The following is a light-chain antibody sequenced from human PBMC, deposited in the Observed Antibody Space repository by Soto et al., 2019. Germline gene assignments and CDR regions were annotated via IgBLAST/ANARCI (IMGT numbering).Light chain of an antibody. J-gene: IGLJ2*01. V-gene: IGLV2-14*01. CDR1: SSDIGGYNS. CDR3: ASYPTTCTVL. Sequence: QSALTQPASVSGSPGQSITVSCTGTSSDIGGYNSVSWFQQHPGKAPKLMIYEVTNRPSGVSNRFSGSKFDNTASLTISGLQAEDEADYYCASYPTTCTVLFGAGTKLTVL. CDR2: EVT.